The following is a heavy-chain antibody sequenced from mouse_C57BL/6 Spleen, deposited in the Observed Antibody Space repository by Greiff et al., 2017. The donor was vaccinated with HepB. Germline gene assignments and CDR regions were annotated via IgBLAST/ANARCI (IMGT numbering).Heavy chain of an antibody. CDR2: IDPETGGT. Sequence: QVQLQQSGAELVRPGASVTLSCKASGYTFTDYEMHWVKQTPVHGLEWIGAIDPETGGTAYNQKFKGKAILTADKSSSTAYMELRSRTSEDSAVYYCTRRGWDGDFDYWGQGTTLTVSS. CDR1: GYTFTDYE. D-gene: IGHD4-1*01. CDR3: TRRGWDGDFDY. V-gene: IGHV1-15*01. J-gene: IGHJ2*01.